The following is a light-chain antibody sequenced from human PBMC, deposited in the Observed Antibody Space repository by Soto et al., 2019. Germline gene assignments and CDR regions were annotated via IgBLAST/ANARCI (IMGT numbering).Light chain of an antibody. CDR2: KAS. Sequence: DIQMTQSPSTLSASVGDRVIITCRASQSISDWLAWYQQKPGKAPKLLISKASTLEGGVPSRFSASGSGTEFTLSISSLQPDDFATYYCQQYNSNSWTFGQGTKVEIK. J-gene: IGKJ1*01. V-gene: IGKV1-5*03. CDR1: QSISDW. CDR3: QQYNSNSWT.